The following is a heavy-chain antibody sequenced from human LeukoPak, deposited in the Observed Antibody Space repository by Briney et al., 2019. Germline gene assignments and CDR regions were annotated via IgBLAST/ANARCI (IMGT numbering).Heavy chain of an antibody. D-gene: IGHD3-10*01. J-gene: IGHJ4*02. CDR1: GYTFTSYG. V-gene: IGHV1-18*01. Sequence: APVKVSCKASGYTFTSYGISWVRQAPGQGLEWMGWISAYYGNTNYAQRLQGRVTMTTDTSTSTAYMELRSLRSDDTAVYYCAVSGDPRFDYWGQGTLVTVSS. CDR3: AVSGDPRFDY. CDR2: ISAYYGNT.